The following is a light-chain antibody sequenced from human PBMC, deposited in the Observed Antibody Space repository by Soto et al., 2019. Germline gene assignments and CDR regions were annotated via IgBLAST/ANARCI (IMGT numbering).Light chain of an antibody. CDR1: QSISIW. Sequence: IQMTQSPSTLSASVGDRVTITCRASQSISIWLAWYQQKPGKAPKLLIYKASSLESEVPSRFSGSGSGTEFTLTINSLQPYDSATYYCQQYNRDSTFGQGTKVEIK. CDR3: QQYNRDST. J-gene: IGKJ1*01. V-gene: IGKV1-5*03. CDR2: KAS.